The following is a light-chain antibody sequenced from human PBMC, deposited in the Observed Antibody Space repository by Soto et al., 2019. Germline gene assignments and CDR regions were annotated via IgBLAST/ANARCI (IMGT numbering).Light chain of an antibody. CDR2: GAS. J-gene: IGKJ3*01. Sequence: DIQMTQSPSSLSASVGDRVTITCQASQDISNYLNWYQQIPGQAPKLLIYGASNLETGVPSRFSGSASGTDFSFTISSLQPEDIATYYCQQYDNLPFTFGPGTKWTSN. CDR1: QDISNY. CDR3: QQYDNLPFT. V-gene: IGKV1-33*01.